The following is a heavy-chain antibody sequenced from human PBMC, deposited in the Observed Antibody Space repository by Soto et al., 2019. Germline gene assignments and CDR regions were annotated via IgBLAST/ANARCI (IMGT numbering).Heavy chain of an antibody. CDR1: GFTFRSYV. CDR3: ARWGTTGGLDV. Sequence: QVQLVEYGGGVVQPGTSLRVSCVGSGFTFRSYVIHWVRQAPGKGLEWVALTSYDGSDKYYDDSVRGRFTISRDNSRNTVDLQMDSLRLEDTALYDCARWGTTGGLDVWGQGTLVSV. V-gene: IGHV3-30*19. CDR2: TSYDGSDK. D-gene: IGHD3-16*01. J-gene: IGHJ1*01.